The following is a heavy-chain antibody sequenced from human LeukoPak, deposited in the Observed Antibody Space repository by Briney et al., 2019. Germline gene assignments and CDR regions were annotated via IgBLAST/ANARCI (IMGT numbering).Heavy chain of an antibody. CDR2: ISSSGSTI. CDR3: ARDRYYDSSGYYGY. Sequence: GGSLRLSCAASGFTFSDYYMSWIRQARGKGLEWVSYISSSGSTIYYADSVKGRFTISRDNAKNSLYLQMNSLRAEDTAVYYCARDRYYDSSGYYGYWGQGTLVTVSS. V-gene: IGHV3-11*01. CDR1: GFTFSDYY. J-gene: IGHJ4*02. D-gene: IGHD3-22*01.